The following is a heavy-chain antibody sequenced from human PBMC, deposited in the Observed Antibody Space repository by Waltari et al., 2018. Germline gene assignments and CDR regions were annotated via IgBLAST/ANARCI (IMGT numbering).Heavy chain of an antibody. Sequence: QVQLVQSGAEVKKPGASVKVSCKASGYTFTSYYMHWVRQAPGQGLEWMGIINPIGGKTIYTQKFQGRVTMTRDMSTSTVYMELSSLRSEDTAVYYCARGGYSSVSDAFNVWGQGTMVTVSS. J-gene: IGHJ3*01. CDR3: ARGGYSSVSDAFNV. D-gene: IGHD6-19*01. CDR1: GYTFTSYY. CDR2: INPIGGKT. V-gene: IGHV1-46*01.